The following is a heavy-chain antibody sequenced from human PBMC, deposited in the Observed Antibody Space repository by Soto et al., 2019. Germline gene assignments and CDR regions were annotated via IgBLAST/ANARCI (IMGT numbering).Heavy chain of an antibody. CDR2: IYYNGNT. CDR1: GGSINSFDNY. V-gene: IGHV4-31*03. CDR3: ARNLATPFLGNWFDP. J-gene: IGHJ5*02. Sequence: SETLSLTCSVSGGSINSFDNYWSWIRQLPGKGLEWIGYIYYNGNTYYNPSLRSRVVISIDTSKNQFSLMLSSLTAADTALYYCARNLATPFLGNWFDPWGPGTLVTVSS. D-gene: IGHD5-12*01.